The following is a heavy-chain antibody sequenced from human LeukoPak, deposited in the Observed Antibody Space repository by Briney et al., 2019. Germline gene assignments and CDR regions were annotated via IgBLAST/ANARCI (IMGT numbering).Heavy chain of an antibody. V-gene: IGHV3-30*03. D-gene: IGHD3-10*01. CDR1: GFTFSSYG. J-gene: IGHJ5*02. Sequence: GGSLRLSCAASGFTFSSYGMQWVRQAPGKGLEWVAVISYDGSNKYYADSVKGRFTISRDNSKNTLYLRMNSLRAEDTAVYYCAREGYYYGSGLNWFDPWGQGTLVTVSS. CDR2: ISYDGSNK. CDR3: AREGYYYGSGLNWFDP.